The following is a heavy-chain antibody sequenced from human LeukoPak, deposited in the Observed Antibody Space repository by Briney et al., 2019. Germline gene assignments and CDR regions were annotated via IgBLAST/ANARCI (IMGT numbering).Heavy chain of an antibody. Sequence: SSETLSLTCTVSGYSISSGYYWGWIRQPPGKGLEWIGSIYHSGSTYYNPSLKSRVTISVDTSKNQFSLKLSSVTAADTAVYYCASRIVGVVAAISYFDCWGQGTLVTVSS. CDR1: GYSISSGYY. CDR2: IYHSGST. J-gene: IGHJ4*02. CDR3: ASRIVGVVAAISYFDC. V-gene: IGHV4-38-2*02. D-gene: IGHD2-15*01.